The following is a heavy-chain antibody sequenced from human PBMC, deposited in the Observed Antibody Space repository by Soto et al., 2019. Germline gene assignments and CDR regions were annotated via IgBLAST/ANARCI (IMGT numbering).Heavy chain of an antibody. CDR1: GGTFSSYA. Sequence: QVQLVQSGAEVKKPGSSVKVSCKASGGTFSSYAISWARQAPGQGLEWMGGIIPIFGTANYAQKFQGRVTITADESTSTAYMELSSLRSEDTAVYYCARVGLDEWYPTAVAADNWFDPWGQGTLVTVSS. D-gene: IGHD6-19*01. CDR2: IIPIFGTA. CDR3: ARVGLDEWYPTAVAADNWFDP. J-gene: IGHJ5*02. V-gene: IGHV1-69*01.